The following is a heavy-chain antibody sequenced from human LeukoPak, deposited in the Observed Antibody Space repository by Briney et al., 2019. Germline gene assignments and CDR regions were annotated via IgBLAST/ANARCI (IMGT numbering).Heavy chain of an antibody. CDR3: AKPPSSGWHKFDY. V-gene: IGHV3-23*01. J-gene: IGHJ4*02. CDR1: GFTFSSYA. D-gene: IGHD6-19*01. Sequence: GGSLRLSCAASGFTFSSYAMSWVRQAPGKGLEWVSAISGSGGSTYYADSVKGRFTISRDNSKNTLYLQMNSLRAEDTAVYHCAKPPSSGWHKFDYWGQGTLVTVSS. CDR2: ISGSGGST.